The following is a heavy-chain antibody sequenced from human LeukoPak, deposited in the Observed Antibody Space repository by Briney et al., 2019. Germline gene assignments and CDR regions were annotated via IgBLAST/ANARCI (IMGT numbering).Heavy chain of an antibody. CDR1: GFTFSSYS. CDR3: ARAPHHVGLTPYYFDY. Sequence: GGSLRLSCAASGFTFSSYSMNWVRQAPGKGLEWVSSISSSSSYIYYADSVKGRFTISRDNAKNSLYLQMNSLRAEDTAVYYCARAPHHVGLTPYYFDYWGQGTLVTVSS. CDR2: ISSSSSYI. V-gene: IGHV3-21*01. J-gene: IGHJ4*02.